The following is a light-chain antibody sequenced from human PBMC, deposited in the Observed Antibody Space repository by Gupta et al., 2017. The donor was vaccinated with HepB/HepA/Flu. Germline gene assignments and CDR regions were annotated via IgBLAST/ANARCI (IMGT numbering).Light chain of an antibody. CDR3: TSYTVIGTLV. Sequence: QSALTQPAFVSGSPGQSITISCTGTSSDIGTFNYVSWYQQHSGNAHKVMIFDVSNRPSGVSTRFSASKSGTTSSLTISGLQAEDEADYYCTSYTVIGTLVFGTGTKVTVL. CDR2: DVS. J-gene: IGLJ1*01. CDR1: SSDIGTFNY. V-gene: IGLV2-14*03.